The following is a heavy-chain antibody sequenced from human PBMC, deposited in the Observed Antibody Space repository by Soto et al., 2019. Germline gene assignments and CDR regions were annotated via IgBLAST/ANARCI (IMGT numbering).Heavy chain of an antibody. J-gene: IGHJ6*02. Sequence: NPSETLSLTCTVSGGSISSGDYYWSWIRQPPGKGLEWTGYIYYSGSTYYNPSLKSRVTISVDTSKNQFSLKLSSVTAADTAVYYCARDRETTSYYYGMDVWGQGTTVTVSS. CDR2: IYYSGST. V-gene: IGHV4-30-4*01. CDR3: ARDRETTSYYYGMDV. D-gene: IGHD4-17*01. CDR1: GGSISSGDYY.